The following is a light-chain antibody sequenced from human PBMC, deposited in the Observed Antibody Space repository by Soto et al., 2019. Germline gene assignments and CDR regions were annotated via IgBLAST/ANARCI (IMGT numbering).Light chain of an antibody. Sequence: EIVLTQSPGTLSLSPGARATLSCRASQTLTNTYLAWYQQRPGQAPRLLIFDASPRATGILDRFSGSGSGADVTLTISGLQPIDFAVYCCQLYGVSPKTFGHGTNVQVK. CDR1: QTLTNTY. V-gene: IGKV3-20*01. CDR3: QLYGVSPKT. J-gene: IGKJ1*01. CDR2: DAS.